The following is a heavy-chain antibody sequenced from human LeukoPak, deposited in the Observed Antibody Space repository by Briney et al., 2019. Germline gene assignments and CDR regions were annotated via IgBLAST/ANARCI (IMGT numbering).Heavy chain of an antibody. CDR1: GFTFNRCW. J-gene: IGHJ1*01. Sequence: GSLRLSCVVSGFTFNRCWMNWVRQVPGKGLEWVAHINPDGRDTYYVDSVKGRFTISRDNAQNSMYLQMNSLRVEDTAVYYCTSWGDTTAEYFQRWGQGTLVTVSS. D-gene: IGHD2-21*02. CDR2: INPDGRDT. V-gene: IGHV3-7*01. CDR3: TSWGDTTAEYFQR.